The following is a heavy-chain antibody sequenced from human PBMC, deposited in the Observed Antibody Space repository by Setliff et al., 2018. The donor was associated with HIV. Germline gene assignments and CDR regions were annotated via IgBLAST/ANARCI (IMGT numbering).Heavy chain of an antibody. CDR1: GGSISGYF. Sequence: SETLSLTCTVSGGSISGYFWSWIRQPAGKGLEWIGRTFTCGITNYSPSLKSRVTMSVDTSKNQFSLNLTSVTAADTAVYYCAREPKGGDDRALDYWGQGTLVTVSS. J-gene: IGHJ4*02. CDR2: TFTCGIT. D-gene: IGHD3-16*01. V-gene: IGHV4-4*07. CDR3: AREPKGGDDRALDY.